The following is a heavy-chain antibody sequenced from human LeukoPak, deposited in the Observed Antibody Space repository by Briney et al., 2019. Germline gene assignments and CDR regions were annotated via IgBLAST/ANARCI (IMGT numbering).Heavy chain of an antibody. Sequence: SETLSLTCDVYGGSFRGYYWSWIRQPPGKGLEWIGEINHSGSTNYNPSLKSRVTISVDTSKNQFSLKLSSVTAADTAVYYCARLYYYDTSGQAYWGQGTLVTVSS. D-gene: IGHD3-22*01. CDR3: ARLYYYDTSGQAY. CDR2: INHSGST. CDR1: GGSFRGYY. J-gene: IGHJ4*02. V-gene: IGHV4-34*01.